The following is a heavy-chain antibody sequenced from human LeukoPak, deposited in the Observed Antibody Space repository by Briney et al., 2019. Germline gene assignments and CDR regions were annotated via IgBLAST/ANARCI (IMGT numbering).Heavy chain of an antibody. CDR3: ARGFYFSMTELYYLDL. J-gene: IGHJ2*01. V-gene: IGHV3-7*04. CDR2: IKQDGSEK. Sequence: GGSLRLSCAVSGLNFRSFWMSWVRQAPGEGLEWVANIKQDGSEKFYVDSVKGRFTISRDNAKNSLYLQMNSLRAEDSAVYFCARGFYFSMTELYYLDLWGRGTLVTVSS. CDR1: GLNFRSFW. D-gene: IGHD2-8*01.